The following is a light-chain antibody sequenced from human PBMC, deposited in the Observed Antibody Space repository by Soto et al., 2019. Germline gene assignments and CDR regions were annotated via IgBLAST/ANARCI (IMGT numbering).Light chain of an antibody. V-gene: IGKV3-20*01. J-gene: IGKJ1*01. Sequence: EIVLTQSPGTLSLSPGERATLSCRASQSVDSSLLAWYQHKPGQAPRLVIYGASSRATGIPDRFSGRGSGTDFTLAISRLEPEDFAVYYCQQGGASVSTFGQGTKVEVK. CDR3: QQGGASVST. CDR2: GAS. CDR1: QSVDSSL.